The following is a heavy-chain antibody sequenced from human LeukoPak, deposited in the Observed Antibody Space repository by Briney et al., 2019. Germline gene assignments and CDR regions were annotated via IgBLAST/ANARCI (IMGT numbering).Heavy chain of an antibody. V-gene: IGHV4-4*07. J-gene: IGHJ3*02. CDR3: ARSGELPSDAFDI. Sequence: SETLSLTCTVSGGSISSYYWSWIRQPGGKGLEWIGRIYTSGSTNYNLSLKSRVTMSVDTSKNQSSLKLSSVTAADTAVYYCARSGELPSDAFDIWGQGTMVTVSS. CDR2: IYTSGST. CDR1: GGSISSYY. D-gene: IGHD1-26*01.